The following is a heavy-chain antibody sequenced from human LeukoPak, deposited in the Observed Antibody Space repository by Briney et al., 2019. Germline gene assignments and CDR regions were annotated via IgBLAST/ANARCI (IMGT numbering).Heavy chain of an antibody. CDR1: GFTFSSNW. Sequence: GRSLRLSCAASGFTFSSNWMHWVRQVPGKGLVWVSLINPSGSFTTYADSVKGRFTISRDNAKNRLYMQMNSLRVEDTAVYYCARDMIRGVVNNWGQGALVTVSS. CDR2: INPSGSFT. V-gene: IGHV3-74*01. J-gene: IGHJ4*02. D-gene: IGHD3-10*01. CDR3: ARDMIRGVVNN.